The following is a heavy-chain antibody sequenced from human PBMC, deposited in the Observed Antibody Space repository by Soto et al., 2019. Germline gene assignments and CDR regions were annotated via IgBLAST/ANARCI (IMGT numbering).Heavy chain of an antibody. CDR1: GDSVSSTSSA. CDR2: TYYRSRWYN. D-gene: IGHD1-7*01. CDR3: AGTTSHQWYYMDV. J-gene: IGHJ6*03. V-gene: IGHV6-1*01. Sequence: SPTLSLTCDISGDSVSSTSSAWNWIRLSPSRGLEWLARTYYRSRWYNDYAVSVRSRITVNPDTSKNQFSLQLTSVTPEDTAVYYCAGTTSHQWYYMDVWGKGTTVTVSS.